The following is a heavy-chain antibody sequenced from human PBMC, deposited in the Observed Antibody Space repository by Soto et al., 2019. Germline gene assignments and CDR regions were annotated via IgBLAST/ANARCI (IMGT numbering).Heavy chain of an antibody. J-gene: IGHJ4*02. CDR1: GFTFSSHP. CDR3: ARYGSGSRYRDPFDY. V-gene: IGHV3-48*01. CDR2: IGPTSSTI. D-gene: IGHD3-10*01. Sequence: GGSLRLSCVASGFTFSSHPMNLVLQAPGKGLEWVSHIGPTSSTIYYADSVKGRFTISRDNAKNSLYLEMNSLRVEDTAVYYCARYGSGSRYRDPFDYWGQGT.